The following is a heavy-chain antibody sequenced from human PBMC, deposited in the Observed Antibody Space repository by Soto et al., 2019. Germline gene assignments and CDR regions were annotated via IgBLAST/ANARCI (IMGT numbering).Heavy chain of an antibody. CDR3: ARDSMTGLNWFDP. V-gene: IGHV3-48*01. CDR2: ISSSSSTI. D-gene: IGHD3-9*01. Sequence: PGGSLRLSCAASGFPFSSYSMNWVRQAPGKGLEWVSYISSSSSTIYYADSVKGRFTISRDNAKNSLYLQMNSLRAEDTAVYYCARDSMTGLNWFDPWGQGTLVTVSS. CDR1: GFPFSSYS. J-gene: IGHJ5*02.